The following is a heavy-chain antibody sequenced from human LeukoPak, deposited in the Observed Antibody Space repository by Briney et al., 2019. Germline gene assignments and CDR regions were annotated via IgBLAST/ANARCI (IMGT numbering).Heavy chain of an antibody. CDR3: ARLRDGRWLLEY. D-gene: IGHD5-24*01. J-gene: IGHJ4*02. CDR2: IYYSGST. V-gene: IGHV4-39*01. CDR1: GDSISSSSYY. Sequence: SETLSLTCSVSGDSISSSSYYWGWIRQPPGKGLEWIGSIYYSGSTYYNPSLKSRVTISGDTSKNQFSLKLSSVTAADTAVYYCARLRDGRWLLEYWGQGTLVTVSS.